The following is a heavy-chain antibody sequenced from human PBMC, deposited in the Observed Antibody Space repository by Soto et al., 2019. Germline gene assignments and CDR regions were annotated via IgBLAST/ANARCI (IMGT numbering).Heavy chain of an antibody. Sequence: SETLSLTCTVSGGSISSYYWSWIRQPPGKGLEWIGYIYYSGSTNYNPSLKSRVTISVDTSKNQFSLKLSSVTAADTAVYYCARHSSSLRYFLRPPSHWFDPWGQGTLVTSPQ. CDR2: IYYSGST. D-gene: IGHD3-9*01. CDR1: GGSISSYY. CDR3: ARHSSSLRYFLRPPSHWFDP. J-gene: IGHJ5*02. V-gene: IGHV4-59*08.